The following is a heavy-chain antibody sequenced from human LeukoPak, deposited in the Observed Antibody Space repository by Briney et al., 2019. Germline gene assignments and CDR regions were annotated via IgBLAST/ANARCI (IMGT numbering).Heavy chain of an antibody. CDR3: AKDQEDRGYPSSFDF. CDR1: GFSFSDYA. Sequence: GGSLRLSCTSSGFSFSDYAMNWVRQAPGKGLEWVSCIRGDSGMRFYSDSVRGRFTISRDNSKNTVYLQMDSLRVDDTAVYFCAKDQEDRGYPSSFDFWGQGTLVTVSS. V-gene: IGHV3-23*01. D-gene: IGHD2-15*01. J-gene: IGHJ4*02. CDR2: IRGDSGMR.